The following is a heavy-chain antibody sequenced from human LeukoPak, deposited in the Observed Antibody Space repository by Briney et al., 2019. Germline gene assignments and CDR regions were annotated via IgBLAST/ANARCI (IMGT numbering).Heavy chain of an antibody. D-gene: IGHD3-3*01. V-gene: IGHV3-9*01. J-gene: IGHJ6*02. Sequence: GGSLRLSCAASGFTFDDYAMHWGRQAPGKGLEWVSGISWNSGSIGYADSVKGRFTISRDNAKNSLYLQMNSLRAEDTALYYCAKDQTSIFGVPPSMDVWGQGTTVTVSS. CDR3: AKDQTSIFGVPPSMDV. CDR1: GFTFDDYA. CDR2: ISWNSGSI.